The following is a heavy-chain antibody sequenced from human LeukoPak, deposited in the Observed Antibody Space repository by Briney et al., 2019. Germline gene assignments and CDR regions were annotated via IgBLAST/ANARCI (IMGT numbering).Heavy chain of an antibody. V-gene: IGHV4-59*01. CDR2: IYYSGST. Sequence: SETLSLTCTVSGGSISSYYWSWIRQPPGKGLEWIGYIYYSGSTNYNPSLKSRVTISVDTSKNQFSLKLSSVTAADTAVYYCARASPYCSGGSCYSGANHYYYMDVWGKGTTVTVS. CDR1: GGSISSYY. J-gene: IGHJ6*03. CDR3: ARASPYCSGGSCYSGANHYYYMDV. D-gene: IGHD2-15*01.